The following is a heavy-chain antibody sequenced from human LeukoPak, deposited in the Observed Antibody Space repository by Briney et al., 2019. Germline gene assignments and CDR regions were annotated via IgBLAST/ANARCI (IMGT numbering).Heavy chain of an antibody. D-gene: IGHD3-22*01. J-gene: IGHJ3*02. CDR1: GFTFSSYG. V-gene: IGHV3-30*03. CDR3: ARDKDYDSSGYVAFDI. CDR2: ISYDGSNK. Sequence: GGSLRLSCAASGFTFSSYGMHWVRQAPGKGLEWVAVISYDGSNKYYADSVKGRFTISRDNSKNTLYLQMNSLRAEDTAVYYCARDKDYDSSGYVAFDIWGQGTMVTVSS.